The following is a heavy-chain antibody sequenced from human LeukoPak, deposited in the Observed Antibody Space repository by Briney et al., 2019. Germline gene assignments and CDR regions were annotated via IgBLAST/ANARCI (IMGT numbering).Heavy chain of an antibody. CDR3: ARSVEMATIRAFDI. CDR2: IYYSGST. V-gene: IGHV4-59*01. CDR1: GGSISSYY. J-gene: IGHJ3*02. D-gene: IGHD5-24*01. Sequence: PSETLSLTCTVSGGSISSYYWSWIRQPPGKGLEWIGYIYYSGSTNYNPSLKSRVTISVDTSKNQFSLKLSSVTAADTAVYYCARSVEMATIRAFDICGQGTMVTVSS.